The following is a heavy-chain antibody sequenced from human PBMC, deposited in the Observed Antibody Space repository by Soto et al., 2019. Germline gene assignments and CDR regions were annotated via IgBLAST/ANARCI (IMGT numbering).Heavy chain of an antibody. V-gene: IGHV3-30*18. CDR1: GFSFDSYG. D-gene: IGHD4-4*01. J-gene: IGHJ6*02. CDR2: VSFDSKNK. Sequence: PGGSLRLSCAGSGFSFDSYGMHWVRQAPGKGLEWVTTVSFDSKNKYYIDSVEGRFTISRDNSMNMLYLQMNSQTHEDTAVYYCAKESVETTYSFYGMDVWGPGTTVTVSS. CDR3: AKESVETTYSFYGMDV.